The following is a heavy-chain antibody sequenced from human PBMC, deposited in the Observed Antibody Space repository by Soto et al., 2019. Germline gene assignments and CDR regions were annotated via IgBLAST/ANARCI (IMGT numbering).Heavy chain of an antibody. V-gene: IGHV3-74*01. CDR3: AKAGDWNYVFDF. CDR1: GFSFTHYR. D-gene: IGHD1-7*01. CDR2: VNADGSST. Sequence: LRLSCAASGFSFTHYRIHWVRQVPGKGLEWVCRVNADGSSTNYAGFAKGRFTISRDNSKNTAYLEMNNLRVDDTALYYCAKAGDWNYVFDFWGQGTSVTVSS. J-gene: IGHJ4*02.